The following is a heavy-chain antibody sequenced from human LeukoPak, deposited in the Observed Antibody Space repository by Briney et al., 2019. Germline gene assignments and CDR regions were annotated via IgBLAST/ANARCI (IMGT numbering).Heavy chain of an antibody. J-gene: IGHJ5*02. Sequence: SETLSPTCTVSGDSISSYSWSWIRQPPGKGLEWIGYISSSGSTNYSPSLKSRVTISVDTSKNQFSLKLSSVTAADTAVYYCARVSWPGRGSRFDPWGQGTLVTVSS. V-gene: IGHV4-59*01. CDR2: ISSSGST. CDR3: ARVSWPGRGSRFDP. D-gene: IGHD3-16*01. CDR1: GDSISSYS.